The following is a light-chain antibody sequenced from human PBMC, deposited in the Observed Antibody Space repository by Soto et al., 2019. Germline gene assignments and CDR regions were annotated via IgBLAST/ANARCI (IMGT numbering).Light chain of an antibody. CDR3: SAYTVSRTYV. CDR1: SSDVGAYNF. CDR2: NVY. Sequence: CVLPQPSSVSGSPGRSITISFTGTSSDVGAYNFVSWHQQHPGKAPKLMIYNVYDRPSGISYRFSGSKSGNTASLTISGLQGEDEADYYCSAYTVSRTYVFGTGTKVTVL. J-gene: IGLJ1*01. V-gene: IGLV2-14*03.